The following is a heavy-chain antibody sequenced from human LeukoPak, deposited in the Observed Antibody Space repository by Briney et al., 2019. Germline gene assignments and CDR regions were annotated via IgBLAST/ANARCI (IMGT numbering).Heavy chain of an antibody. CDR1: GGTFSSYA. CDR2: IIPIFGTA. J-gene: IGHJ4*02. V-gene: IGHV1-69*06. CDR3: ARGLGGGNGYYFDY. Sequence: ASVKVSCKASGGTFSSYAISWVRQAPGQGLEWMGGIIPIFGTANYAQKFQGRVTITADKSTSTAYMELSSLRSEDTAVYYCARGLGGGNGYYFDYWGQGTLVTVSS. D-gene: IGHD4-23*01.